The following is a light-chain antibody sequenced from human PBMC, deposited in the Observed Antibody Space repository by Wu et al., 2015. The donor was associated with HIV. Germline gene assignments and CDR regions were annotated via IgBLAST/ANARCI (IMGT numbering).Light chain of an antibody. CDR1: QSLSSN. V-gene: IGKV3-15*01. CDR2: GAS. Sequence: EIVMTQSPATLSVSPGERATLSCRASQSLSSNLGWYQQKPGQAPRLPIYGASTRATGIPARFSGSGSGTEFTLTISSMQSEDFAVYYCQQYNNWPLTFGGGTKVE. J-gene: IGKJ4*01. CDR3: QQYNNWPLT.